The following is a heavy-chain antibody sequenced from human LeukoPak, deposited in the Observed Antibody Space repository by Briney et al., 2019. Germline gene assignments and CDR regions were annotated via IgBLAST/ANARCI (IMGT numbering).Heavy chain of an antibody. CDR3: ARHDGGTYQDAFDI. CDR2: IYDRVST. J-gene: IGHJ3*02. CDR1: GGSDYSYY. Sequence: SETLSLTCTVSGGSDYSYYWSWLRQPPGKGLEWFGYIYDRVSTNYNPSLKSRVNMSVDRSKNQLSLNLSSVTAADTAVYYCARHDGGTYQDAFDIWGQGTVVTVSS. V-gene: IGHV4-59*08. D-gene: IGHD1-26*01.